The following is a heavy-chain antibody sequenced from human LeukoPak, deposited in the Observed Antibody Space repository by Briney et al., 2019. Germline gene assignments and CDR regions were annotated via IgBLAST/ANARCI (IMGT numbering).Heavy chain of an antibody. J-gene: IGHJ5*02. CDR2: ISYDGSNK. Sequence: GGSLRLSCAASGFTFSSYAMHWVRQAPGKGLEWVAVISYDGSNKYYADSVKGRFTISRDNSKNTLYLQMNSLRAEDTAVYYCAKAADPVTSLTNWFDPWGQGTLVTVSS. D-gene: IGHD4-17*01. V-gene: IGHV3-30-3*01. CDR1: GFTFSSYA. CDR3: AKAADPVTSLTNWFDP.